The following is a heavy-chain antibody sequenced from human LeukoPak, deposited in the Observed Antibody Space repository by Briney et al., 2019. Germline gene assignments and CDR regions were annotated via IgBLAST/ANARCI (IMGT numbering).Heavy chain of an antibody. V-gene: IGHV4-34*01. CDR2: INHSGST. J-gene: IGHJ4*02. CDR3: ARGGEYCSGGSCYVGLPQI. D-gene: IGHD2-15*01. CDR1: GGSFSGYY. Sequence: SETLSLTCTVSGGSFSGYYWSWIRQPPGKGLEWIGEINHSGSTNYNPSLKSRVTISVDTSKNQFSLKLSSVTAADTAVYYCARGGEYCSGGSCYVGLPQIWGQGTLVTVSS.